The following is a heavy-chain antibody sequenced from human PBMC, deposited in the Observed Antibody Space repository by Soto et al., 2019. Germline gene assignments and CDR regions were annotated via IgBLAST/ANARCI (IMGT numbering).Heavy chain of an antibody. J-gene: IGHJ4*02. V-gene: IGHV4-59*08. CDR2: IYYSGST. CDR1: NDSISPYY. Sequence: QVQLQESGPGLVKPSETLSLTCTVSNDSISPYYWSWIRQPPGKGLEWIGFIYYSGSTTYNPSLTSRVTISVATTKKQFTLKLNSVAAADTAIYYCARHFPPLQSGSHHFDLCGQGSPVTVTS. CDR3: ARHFPPLQSGSHHFDL. D-gene: IGHD3-10*01.